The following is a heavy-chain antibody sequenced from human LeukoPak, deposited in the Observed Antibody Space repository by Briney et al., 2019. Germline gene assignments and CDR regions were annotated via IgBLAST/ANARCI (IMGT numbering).Heavy chain of an antibody. CDR1: GFTFSHYW. Sequence: GGSLRLSCAASGFTFSHYWMHWVRQTPGKGLMWVSHINSDGSSTNYTDSVKGRFTISRDNAKNTLYLQMNSLRAEDTAVYFCARGRIGDLDYWGQGTLVIVPS. CDR2: INSDGSST. V-gene: IGHV3-74*01. D-gene: IGHD2-15*01. J-gene: IGHJ4*02. CDR3: ARGRIGDLDY.